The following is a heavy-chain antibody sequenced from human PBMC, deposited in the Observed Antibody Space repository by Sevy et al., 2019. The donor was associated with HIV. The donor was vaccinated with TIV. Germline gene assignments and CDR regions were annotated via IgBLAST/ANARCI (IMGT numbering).Heavy chain of an antibody. Sequence: GGSLRLSCAASGFTFSSYGMHWVRQAPGEGLEWVAVISYDGSNKYYADSVKGRFTISRDNSKNTLYLQMNSLRAEDTAVYYCATDSSGYSGTFDYWGQGTLVTVSS. CDR3: ATDSSGYSGTFDY. CDR1: GFTFSSYG. D-gene: IGHD3-22*01. J-gene: IGHJ4*02. CDR2: ISYDGSNK. V-gene: IGHV3-30*03.